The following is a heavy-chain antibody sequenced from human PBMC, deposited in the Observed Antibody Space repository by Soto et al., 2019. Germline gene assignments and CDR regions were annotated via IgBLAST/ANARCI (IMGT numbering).Heavy chain of an antibody. Sequence: EVQLVESGGGLIQPGGSLRLSCAASGFTFSDHQMNWVRQAPGRGLEWVSVIYSSGTTYYGDSVKGRFTISRDNSKNTLYLQMNSLRTEDTALYYCARAGSPFHSDSTGYWGSDYWGQGTLVTVSS. CDR3: ARAGSPFHSDSTGYWGSDY. CDR1: GFTFSDHQ. D-gene: IGHD3-9*01. J-gene: IGHJ4*02. V-gene: IGHV3-53*01. CDR2: IYSSGTT.